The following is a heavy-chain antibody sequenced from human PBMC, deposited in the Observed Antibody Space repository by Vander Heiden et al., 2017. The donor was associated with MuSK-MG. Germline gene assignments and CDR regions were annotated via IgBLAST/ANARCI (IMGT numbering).Heavy chain of an antibody. CDR1: GFTFSSYW. V-gene: IGHV3-7*01. CDR2: IKQDGSEK. D-gene: IGHD1-1*01. CDR3: VRRSGNRHSFDY. J-gene: IGHJ4*02. Sequence: EVQLGESGGGLVQPGGSLRLSCSASGFTFSSYWMTWVRQAPGKGLEWVANIKQDGSEKYYVDSVKGRFTISRENANNSLYLQMNSLRAEDTAVYYCVRRSGNRHSFDYWGQGTLVSVSA.